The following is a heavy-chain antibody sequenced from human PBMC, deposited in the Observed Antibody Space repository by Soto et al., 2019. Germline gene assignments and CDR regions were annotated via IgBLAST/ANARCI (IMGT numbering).Heavy chain of an antibody. CDR3: ARHVPYSGSYWQDLGSVDS. Sequence: PSETLSLPCIVSGGSITSYHWSWIRQFPGKGLGWIASTSYTGNTNYNPSLNSRVTISMDTSQSQFSLKLSSVPAADTAIYYCARHVPYSGSYWQDLGSVDSRGRGTLVTVSS. CDR1: GGSITSYH. J-gene: IGHJ4*02. CDR2: TSYTGNT. D-gene: IGHD1-26*01. V-gene: IGHV4-59*08.